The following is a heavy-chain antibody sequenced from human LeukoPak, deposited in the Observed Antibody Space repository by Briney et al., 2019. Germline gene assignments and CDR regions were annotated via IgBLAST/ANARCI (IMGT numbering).Heavy chain of an antibody. J-gene: IGHJ4*02. D-gene: IGHD3-22*01. CDR3: ARDLHYYDSSGYYYGY. V-gene: IGHV1-18*01. Sequence: GASVKVSCMASGYTFTSYGISWVRQAPGQGLEWMGWISAYNGNTNYAQKLQGRVTMTTDTSTSTAYMELRSLRSDDTAVYYCARDLHYYDSSGYYYGYWGQGTLVTVSS. CDR1: GYTFTSYG. CDR2: ISAYNGNT.